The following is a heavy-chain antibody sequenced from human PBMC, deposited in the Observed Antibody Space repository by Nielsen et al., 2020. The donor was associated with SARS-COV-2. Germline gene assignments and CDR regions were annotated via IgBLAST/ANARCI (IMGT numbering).Heavy chain of an antibody. CDR2: IYYSGTT. CDR3: ARLYDYGDYGDSFDF. Sequence: SETLSLTCAVSGGSISNNNWWNWVRQPPGKGLEWIGEIYYSGTTNYNPSLKSRVTISLDKPKNQLTLNLSSVTAADTAVYYCARLYDYGDYGDSFDFWGQGTMVTVSS. J-gene: IGHJ3*01. D-gene: IGHD4-17*01. CDR1: GGSISNNNW. V-gene: IGHV4-4*02.